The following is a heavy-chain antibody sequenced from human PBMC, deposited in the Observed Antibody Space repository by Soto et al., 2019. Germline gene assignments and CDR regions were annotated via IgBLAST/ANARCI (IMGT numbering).Heavy chain of an antibody. V-gene: IGHV3-20*04. D-gene: IGHD5-12*01. CDR2: ISWNGVST. Sequence: EVQLVESGGGVVRPGGSLRLSCAASRFTFHDYGMNWVRQAPGKGLEWVSGISWNGVSTRYADSVKGRFTISRDNAKKSLYLQMNNLRPEDTALYYCARDNSDYDLDYWGQGTLVTVSS. J-gene: IGHJ4*02. CDR3: ARDNSDYDLDY. CDR1: RFTFHDYG.